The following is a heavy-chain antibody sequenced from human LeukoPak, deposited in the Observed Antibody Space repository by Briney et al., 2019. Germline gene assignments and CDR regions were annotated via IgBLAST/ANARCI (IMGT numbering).Heavy chain of an antibody. CDR1: GFTFDDYG. Sequence: GGSQRLSCAASGFTFDDYGMSWVRQAPGKGLEWVSGINWNGGSTGYADSVKGRFTISRDNAKNSLYLQMNSLRAEDTALYYCARIVAGGRKYYFDYWGQGTLVTVSS. V-gene: IGHV3-20*04. CDR2: INWNGGST. CDR3: ARIVAGGRKYYFDY. D-gene: IGHD5-12*01. J-gene: IGHJ4*02.